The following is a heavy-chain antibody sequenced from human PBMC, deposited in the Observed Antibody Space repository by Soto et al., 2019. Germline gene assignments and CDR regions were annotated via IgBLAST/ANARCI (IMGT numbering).Heavy chain of an antibody. CDR1: GFSLSTSGVG. J-gene: IGHJ5*02. D-gene: IGHD2-15*01. CDR3: AHRLEGGYWSGGRCYPPTMHPNWFAP. Sequence: QITLKESGPTLVKPTQTLTLTCTFSGFSLSTSGVGVGWIRQPPGKALEWLALIYWNDDTQYNPSLRSSLTITKVTSRNQVVLKMTTMDPVDTASYYCAHRLEGGYWSGGRCYPPTMHPNWFAPWGQGALVTVSA. V-gene: IGHV2-5*01. CDR2: IYWNDDT.